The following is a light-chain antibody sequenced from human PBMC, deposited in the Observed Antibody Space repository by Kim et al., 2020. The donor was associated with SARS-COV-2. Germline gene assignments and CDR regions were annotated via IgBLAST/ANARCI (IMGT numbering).Light chain of an antibody. CDR2: KVS. V-gene: IGKV2-30*01. CDR3: MQATHWPRT. Sequence: QPAAISCRSSESLLYSDGNTYLSWFQQRPGQSPRRLIYKVSNRDSGVPDRFSGSGSGTDFTLKISRVDTEDVGVYYCMQATHWPRTFGQGTKLEIK. CDR1: ESLLYSDGNTY. J-gene: IGKJ2*01.